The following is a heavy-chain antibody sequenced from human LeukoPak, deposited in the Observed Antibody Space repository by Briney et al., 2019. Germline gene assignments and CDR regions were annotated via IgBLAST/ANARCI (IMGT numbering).Heavy chain of an antibody. CDR1: RFTFSSYW. CDR3: ARDESSSGYCSGGSCYSITPGWFDP. D-gene: IGHD2-15*01. J-gene: IGHJ5*02. CDR2: IKQDGSEK. Sequence: GGSLRLPCAASRFTFSSYWMSWVRQAPGKGLEWVANIKQDGSEKYYVDSVKGRFTISRDNAKNSLYLQMSSLRAEDTAVYYCARDESSSGYCSGGSCYSITPGWFDPWGQGTLVTVSS. V-gene: IGHV3-7*01.